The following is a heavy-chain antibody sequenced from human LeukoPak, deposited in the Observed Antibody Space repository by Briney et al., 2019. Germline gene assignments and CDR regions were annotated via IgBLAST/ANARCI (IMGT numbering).Heavy chain of an antibody. V-gene: IGHV3-48*01. CDR2: ISSSSSTI. D-gene: IGHD5-18*01. Sequence: PGGSLRLSCAASGFTFSSYNMNWVRQAPGKGLEWVSYISSSSSTIYYADSVKGRFTISRDNSKNTLYLQMSSLRAEDTAVYYCAKDLYGYSLYRYYFDYWGQGTLVTVSS. J-gene: IGHJ4*02. CDR1: GFTFSSYN. CDR3: AKDLYGYSLYRYYFDY.